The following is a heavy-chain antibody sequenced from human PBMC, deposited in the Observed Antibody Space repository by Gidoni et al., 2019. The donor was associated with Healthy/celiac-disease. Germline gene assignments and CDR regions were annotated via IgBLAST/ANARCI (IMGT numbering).Heavy chain of an antibody. CDR1: GYTFTSYG. J-gene: IGHJ4*02. V-gene: IGHV1-18*01. D-gene: IGHD3-10*01. Sequence: QVQLVQSGAEVKKPGASVKVSCKASGYTFTSYGISWVRQAPGQGLEWMGWISAYNGNTNYVQKLQGRVTMTTDTSTGTAYMKLRSLRSDDTAVYYCAREVTYYYGSGSFQSDYWGQGTLVTVSS. CDR2: ISAYNGNT. CDR3: AREVTYYYGSGSFQSDY.